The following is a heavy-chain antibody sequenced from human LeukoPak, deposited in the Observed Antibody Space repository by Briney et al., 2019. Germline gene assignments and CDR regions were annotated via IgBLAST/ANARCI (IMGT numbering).Heavy chain of an antibody. D-gene: IGHD3-16*01. CDR2: IFTGGIT. V-gene: IGHV4-4*07. CDR1: GGSIGSYY. CDR3: ARGRGFDY. Sequence: SETLSLTCTVSGGSIGSYYWTWIRQPAGKGLEWIGHIFTGGITNYNPSLKSRVTISVDTSKNQFSLKLSSVTAADTAVYYCARGRGFDYWGQGTLVTVSS. J-gene: IGHJ4*02.